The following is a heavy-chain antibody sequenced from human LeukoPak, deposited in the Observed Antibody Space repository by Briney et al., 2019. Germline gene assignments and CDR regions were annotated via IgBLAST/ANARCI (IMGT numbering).Heavy chain of an antibody. Sequence: SETLSLTCTVSGGSISSSSYYWGWIRQPPGKGLEWIGSIYYSGSTYYNPSLKSRVTISVDTSKNQFSLKLSSVTAADTAVYYCARLPLRLGELSLFDYWGQGTLVTVSS. J-gene: IGHJ4*02. CDR1: GGSISSSSYY. CDR2: IYYSGST. D-gene: IGHD3-16*02. CDR3: ARLPLRLGELSLFDY. V-gene: IGHV4-39*01.